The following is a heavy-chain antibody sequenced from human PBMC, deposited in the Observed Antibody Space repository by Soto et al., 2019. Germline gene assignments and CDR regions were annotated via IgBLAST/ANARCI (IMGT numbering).Heavy chain of an antibody. CDR3: ARRYGGNFDY. CDR1: GGSISRYD. Sequence: PSETLSLTCTVSGGSISRYDWSWIRQPPGKGLEWIGYIYYSGSTNYNPSLKSRVTISVDTSKNQFSLKLTSVTAADTAVYYCARRYGGNFDYWGQGTLVTVSS. D-gene: IGHD1-26*01. J-gene: IGHJ4*02. CDR2: IYYSGST. V-gene: IGHV4-59*01.